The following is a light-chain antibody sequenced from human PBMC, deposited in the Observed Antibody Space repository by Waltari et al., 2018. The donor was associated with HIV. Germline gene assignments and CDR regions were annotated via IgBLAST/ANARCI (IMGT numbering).Light chain of an antibody. V-gene: IGLV1-51*01. J-gene: IGLJ1*01. Sequence: QSILTQPPSVSAAPGQKVSFSCSGGNSNVEHNYLSWYQQFPGKAPRLLIYDNKKRHSGIPDRFSASKAGMSATLDITGLQIVDEADYYCGTWDSSLNLYVFGPGTTVAVL. CDR1: NSNVEHNY. CDR3: GTWDSSLNLYV. CDR2: DNK.